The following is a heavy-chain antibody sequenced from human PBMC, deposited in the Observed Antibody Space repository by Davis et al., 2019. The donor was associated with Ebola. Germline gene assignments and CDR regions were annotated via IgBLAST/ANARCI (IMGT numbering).Heavy chain of an antibody. V-gene: IGHV3-23*01. J-gene: IGHJ6*02. CDR2: ISGSGGST. D-gene: IGHD3-16*01. CDR3: AKVPAYGRYYYYGMDV. CDR1: GFTFSSYA. Sequence: GESLKISCAASGFTFSSYAMSWVRQAPGKGLEWVSAISGSGGSTYYADSVKGRFTISRDISKNTLYLQMNSLRAEDTAVYYCAKVPAYGRYYYYGMDVWGQGTTVTVSS.